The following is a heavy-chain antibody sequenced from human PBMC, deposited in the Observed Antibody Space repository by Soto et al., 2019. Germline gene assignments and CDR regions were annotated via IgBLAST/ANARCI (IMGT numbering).Heavy chain of an antibody. Sequence: EVQLVESGGGLVQPGESLRLSCAASGFTFSYYWMHWVRQAPGKGLVWVSRIHSDGSSTTYADSVKDRFTISRDNARNTLSPRMTSLRAEDTAVYYCARRDRGAFDLWGQGTVLTVSS. V-gene: IGHV3-74*03. J-gene: IGHJ3*01. CDR1: GFTFSYYW. CDR2: IHSDGSST. D-gene: IGHD1-26*01. CDR3: ARRDRGAFDL.